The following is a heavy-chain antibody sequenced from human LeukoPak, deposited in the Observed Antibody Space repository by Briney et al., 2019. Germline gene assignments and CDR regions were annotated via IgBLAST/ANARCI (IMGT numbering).Heavy chain of an antibody. J-gene: IGHJ5*02. V-gene: IGHV3-21*01. CDR1: GFTFSSYS. D-gene: IGHD6-13*01. CDR2: ISSSSSYI. Sequence: GGSLRLSCAASGFTFSSYSMNWVRQAPGKGLEWVSSISSSSSYIYYADSVKGRFTISRDNAKNSLYLQMNSLRAEDTAVYYCARGPFKAYSSSWYIGWFDPWGQGTLVTASS. CDR3: ARGPFKAYSSSWYIGWFDP.